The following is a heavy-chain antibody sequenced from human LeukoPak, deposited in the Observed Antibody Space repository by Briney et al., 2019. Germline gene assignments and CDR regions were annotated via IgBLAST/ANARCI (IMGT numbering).Heavy chain of an antibody. CDR3: ARRITMVRGVRGDGFDP. J-gene: IGHJ5*02. CDR1: GGSISSYY. CDR2: IYYSGST. V-gene: IGHV4-59*08. Sequence: SETPSLTCTVSGGSISSYYWSWIRQPPGKGLEWIGYIYYSGSTNYNPSLKSRVTISVDTSKNQFSLKLSSVTAADTAVYYCARRITMVRGVRGDGFDPWGQGTLVTVSS. D-gene: IGHD3-10*01.